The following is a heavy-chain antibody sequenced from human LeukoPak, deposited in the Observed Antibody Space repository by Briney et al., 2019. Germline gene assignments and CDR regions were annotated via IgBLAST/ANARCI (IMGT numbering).Heavy chain of an antibody. CDR1: GFTFSDYY. CDR2: ISSSNSYT. J-gene: IGHJ1*01. V-gene: IGHV3-11*03. D-gene: IGHD3-22*01. Sequence: GGSLRLSCAASGFTFSDYYMSWIRQAPGKALEGGSYISSSNSYTNYADSVKGRFYAASVKGRFTISRDNAKNSLYLQMNSLRAEDTAVYYCASLTYYFDSSGYYPGYFQHWGQGTLVTVSS. CDR3: ASLTYYFDSSGYYPGYFQH.